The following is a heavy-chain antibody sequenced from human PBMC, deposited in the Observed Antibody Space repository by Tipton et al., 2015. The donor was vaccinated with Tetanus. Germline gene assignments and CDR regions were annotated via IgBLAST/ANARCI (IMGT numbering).Heavy chain of an antibody. Sequence: TLSLTCTVSGGSISSSSYYWSWIRQPPGKGLEWIGEINHSGSTNYNPSLKSRVTISVDTSKNQFSLKLSSVTAADTAVYYCARGGVQLWLNNHDYWGQGTLVTVSS. CDR2: INHSGST. J-gene: IGHJ4*02. CDR3: ARGGVQLWLNNHDY. CDR1: GGSISSSSYY. V-gene: IGHV4-39*07. D-gene: IGHD5-18*01.